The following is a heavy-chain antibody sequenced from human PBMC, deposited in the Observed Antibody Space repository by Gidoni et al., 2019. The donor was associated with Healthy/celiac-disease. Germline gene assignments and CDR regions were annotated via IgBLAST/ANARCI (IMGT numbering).Heavy chain of an antibody. D-gene: IGHD6-19*01. V-gene: IGHV3-30-3*01. Sequence: QVQLVESGGGVVQPGRSLLLSCAGSGFTLSSYAMHWGRQAPGKGVVWGAVISYDGSNKFYADSVKGRFTISRDNSKNTLYLQMNSLRAEDTAVYYCAGDRLSSGWTGVFDYWGQGTLVTVSS. CDR3: AGDRLSSGWTGVFDY. J-gene: IGHJ4*02. CDR2: ISYDGSNK. CDR1: GFTLSSYA.